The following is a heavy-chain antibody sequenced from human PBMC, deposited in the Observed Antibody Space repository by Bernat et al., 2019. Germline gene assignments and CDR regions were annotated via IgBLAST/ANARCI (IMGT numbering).Heavy chain of an antibody. CDR1: GFTFSDSG. CDR3: AKVSAPYFDY. Sequence: DVQLMESGGDLVQPGGSLRLSCAASGFTFSDSGMSWVRLPPGKGLEWVSTISSDGENTHYAGSVRGRFTISRDNSQSTLYLQMDSLRAEDAAIYYCAKVSAPYFDYWGQGALVTVSS. CDR2: ISSDGENT. V-gene: IGHV3-23*01. J-gene: IGHJ4*02. D-gene: IGHD3-16*01.